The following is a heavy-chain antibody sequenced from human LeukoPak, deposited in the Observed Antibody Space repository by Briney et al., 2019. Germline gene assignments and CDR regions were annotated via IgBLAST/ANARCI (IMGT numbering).Heavy chain of an antibody. CDR3: AGGSGSYYNGFDY. D-gene: IGHD3-10*01. J-gene: IGHJ4*02. CDR1: GFTFSSYN. Sequence: PGGSLRLSCEASGFTFSSYNMNWVRQAPGKGLEWVSYISSSSSTIYYADSVKGRFTISRDNAKNSLYLQMNSLRAEDTAVYYCAGGSGSYYNGFDYWGQGTLVTVSS. CDR2: ISSSSSTI. V-gene: IGHV3-48*01.